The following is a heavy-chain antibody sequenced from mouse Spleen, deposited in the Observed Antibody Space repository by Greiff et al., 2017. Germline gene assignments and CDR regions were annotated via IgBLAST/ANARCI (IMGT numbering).Heavy chain of an antibody. Sequence: EVKLVESGGGLVKPGGSLKLSCAASGFTFSSYAMSWVRQTPEKRLEWVATISSGGSYTYYPDSVKGRFTISRDNAKNTLYLQMSSLRSEDTAMYYCARYYGSSSFDYWGQGTTLTVSS. V-gene: IGHV5-9-3*01. CDR2: ISSGGSYT. D-gene: IGHD1-1*01. CDR1: GFTFSSYA. CDR3: ARYYGSSSFDY. J-gene: IGHJ2*01.